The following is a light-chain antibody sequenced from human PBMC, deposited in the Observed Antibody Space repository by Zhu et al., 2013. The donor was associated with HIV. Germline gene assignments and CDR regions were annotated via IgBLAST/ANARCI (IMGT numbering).Light chain of an antibody. CDR1: QSIKRW. J-gene: IGKJ2*01. V-gene: IGKV1-5*01. Sequence: DIQMTQSPSTLSASVGDRVTITCRASQSIKRWLAWYQQKPGRAPKLLIYAASSLQSGVPSRFSGSGSGTDFTLTISSLQPDDLATYSCQQYDNYPYTFGQGTKLEIK. CDR3: QQYDNYPYT. CDR2: AAS.